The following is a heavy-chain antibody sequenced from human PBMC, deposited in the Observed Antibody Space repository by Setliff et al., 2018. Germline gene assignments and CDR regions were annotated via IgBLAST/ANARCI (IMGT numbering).Heavy chain of an antibody. CDR1: GYTFTDYY. Sequence: ASVKVSCKASGYTFTDYYMHWVQQAPGKGLEWMGRVDPEDGETISAEKFQGRVTITADTSTDTAYMELSSLRSEDTAVYYCATLSKYPYGSGSYMGIRWFDPRGQGTRVTVSS. CDR3: ATLSKYPYGSGSYMGIRWFDP. J-gene: IGHJ5*02. D-gene: IGHD3-10*01. CDR2: VDPEDGET. V-gene: IGHV1-69-2*01.